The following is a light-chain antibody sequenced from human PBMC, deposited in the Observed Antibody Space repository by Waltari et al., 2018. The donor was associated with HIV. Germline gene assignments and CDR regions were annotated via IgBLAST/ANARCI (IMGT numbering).Light chain of an antibody. Sequence: QSPLTQPPSASGSPGQSVTIPFTGPRNDIAASQLFSWQQPPPGKAARLIRSDVTKRPSGVPNRFPGSRSGNTASRTVSELQAEDEATYCRSSDGGTSAGGSRKFYVIFGGGTMLTV. V-gene: IGLV2-8*01. CDR3: SSDGGTSAGGSRKFYVI. CDR2: DVT. J-gene: IGLJ2*01. CDR1: RNDIAASQL.